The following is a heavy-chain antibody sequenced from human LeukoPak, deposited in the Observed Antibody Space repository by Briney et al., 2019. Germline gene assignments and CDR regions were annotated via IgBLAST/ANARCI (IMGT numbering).Heavy chain of an antibody. Sequence: GGSLRLSCAASGFTSSRFSMHWVRQAPGKGLEWISYISTSGGTTYYADSVKGRFTISRDNAKNSLYLQMNSLRAEDTAVFYCARDPGDYYYYYMDVWGKGTTVTVSS. CDR2: ISTSGGTT. CDR1: GFTSSRFS. J-gene: IGHJ6*03. CDR3: ARDPGDYYYYYMDV. D-gene: IGHD2-21*01. V-gene: IGHV3-48*01.